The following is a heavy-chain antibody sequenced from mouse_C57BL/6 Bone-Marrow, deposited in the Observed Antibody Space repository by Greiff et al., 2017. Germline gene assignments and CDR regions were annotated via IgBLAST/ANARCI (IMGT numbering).Heavy chain of an antibody. J-gene: IGHJ4*01. Sequence: QVQLQQPGAELVMPGASVKLSCKASGYTFTSYWMHWVKQRPGQGLEWIGEIDPSDSYTNYNQKFKGKSTLTVDKSSSTAHMQLSSLTSEDSAVYYCAKPRDYYGYAMDYWGQGTSVTVSS. CDR1: GYTFTSYW. CDR2: IDPSDSYT. CDR3: AKPRDYYGYAMDY. D-gene: IGHD1-1*01. V-gene: IGHV1-69*01.